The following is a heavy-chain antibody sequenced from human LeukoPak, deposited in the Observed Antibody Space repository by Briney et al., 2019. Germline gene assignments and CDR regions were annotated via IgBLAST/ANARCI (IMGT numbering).Heavy chain of an antibody. J-gene: IGHJ4*02. V-gene: IGHV4-30-2*01. CDR1: GGSLSSGDYY. Sequence: SQTLSLTCAVSGGSLSSGDYYWSWIRQPPGTGLEGVGHIYHGGSTYYNPSLKSRVTISVDRSKNQFSLKLSSVTAADTAVYYRARSQWLVQAPLGYWGQGTLVTVSS. D-gene: IGHD6-19*01. CDR3: ARSQWLVQAPLGY. CDR2: IYHGGST.